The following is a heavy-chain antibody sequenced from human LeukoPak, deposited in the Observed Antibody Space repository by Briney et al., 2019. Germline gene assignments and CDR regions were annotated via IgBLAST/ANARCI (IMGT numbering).Heavy chain of an antibody. CDR3: ARVGVTAATADY. D-gene: IGHD6-25*01. CDR2: IYYSGST. CDR1: GGSISSYY. V-gene: IGHV4-59*01. Sequence: SETLSLTCTVSGGSISSYYWSWIRQPPGKGLEWIGYIYYSGSTNYNPSLKSRVTISVDTSKNQFSLKLSSVTAEDTAVYFCARVGVTAATADYWGQGTLVTVSS. J-gene: IGHJ4*02.